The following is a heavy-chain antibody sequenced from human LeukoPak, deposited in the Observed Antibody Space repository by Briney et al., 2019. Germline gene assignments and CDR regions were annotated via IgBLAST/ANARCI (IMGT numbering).Heavy chain of an antibody. CDR1: GFTFSSYA. CDR3: AKDPYDLGDYASFY. CDR2: ISGSGGST. V-gene: IGHV3-23*01. J-gene: IGHJ4*02. Sequence: GGSLRLSCAASGFTFSSYAMSWVRQAPGKGLEWVSAISGSGGSTYYADSVKGRFTISRDNSKNTLYLQMNSLRAEDTAVYYCAKDPYDLGDYASFYWGQGTRVTVSS. D-gene: IGHD4-17*01.